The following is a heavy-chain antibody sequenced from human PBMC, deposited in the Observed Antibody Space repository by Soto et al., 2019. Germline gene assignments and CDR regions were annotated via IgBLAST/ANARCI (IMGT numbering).Heavy chain of an antibody. CDR2: ISYYGNNK. V-gene: IGHV3-30-3*01. CDR1: GFTFGTYP. CDR3: ARAEDGSKRYFQH. D-gene: IGHD5-12*01. J-gene: IGHJ1*01. Sequence: PGGSLRLSCAASGFTFGTYPMHWIRQAPGKGLEWVAFISYYGNNKYYADSVQGRFTISRDDSKNSLFLQMNSLNTEDTAVYYCARAEDGSKRYFQHWGQGTLVTVSS.